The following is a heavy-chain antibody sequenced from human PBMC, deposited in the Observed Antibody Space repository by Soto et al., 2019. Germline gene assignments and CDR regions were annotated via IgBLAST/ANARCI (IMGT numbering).Heavy chain of an antibody. V-gene: IGHV6-1*01. J-gene: IGHJ4*02. Sequence: QVQLQQSGPGLVKPSQTLSLTCAISGDSVSSNSAAWNWFRQSPSRGLEWLGRTFYRSTWYNDYAVSVRSRITINPDTSKNQFSLQLNSVTPEDTAVYFCARDTGSSWSTFDYWGQGTLVTVSS. CDR1: GDSVSSNSAA. D-gene: IGHD6-13*01. CDR3: ARDTGSSWSTFDY. CDR2: TFYRSTWYN.